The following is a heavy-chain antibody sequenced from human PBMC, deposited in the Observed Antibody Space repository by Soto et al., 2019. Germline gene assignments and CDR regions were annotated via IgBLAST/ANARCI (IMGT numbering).Heavy chain of an antibody. Sequence: SETLSLTCTVSGASISSYYWSWIRQPPGKGLEWIGYIYYSGSTNYNPSLKSRVTISVDTSKNQFSLNLSSVTAADTAVYDCARTYTDAFDIWGQGAMVTVSS. CDR1: GASISSYY. CDR3: ARTYTDAFDI. V-gene: IGHV4-59*01. J-gene: IGHJ3*02. CDR2: IYYSGST. D-gene: IGHD2-2*02.